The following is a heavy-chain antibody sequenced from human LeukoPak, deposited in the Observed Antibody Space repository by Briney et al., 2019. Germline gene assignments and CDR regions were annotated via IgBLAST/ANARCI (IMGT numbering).Heavy chain of an antibody. CDR1: GGSISSSTHY. Sequence: SETLSLTCTVSGGSISSSTHYWGWIRQPPGKGLEWIGIIYHSGSTYYNPSLKSRVTISVDTSKNQFSLKLSSVTAADTAVYYCARLPTVASLGWFDPWGQGTLVTVSS. J-gene: IGHJ5*02. CDR2: IYHSGST. CDR3: ARLPTVASLGWFDP. D-gene: IGHD3-3*02. V-gene: IGHV4-39*01.